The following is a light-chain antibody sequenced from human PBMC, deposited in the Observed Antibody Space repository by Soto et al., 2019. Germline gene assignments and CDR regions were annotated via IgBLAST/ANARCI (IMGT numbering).Light chain of an antibody. CDR2: KAS. V-gene: IGKV1-5*03. J-gene: IGKJ1*01. Sequence: DIQMTQSPSTLSASVGDRVTITCRASQSISTWLAWYQQEPGKAPKLLIHKASSLQSGVPSRFSGSGSGTDFTLTISSLQPDDFAAYYCKQYNSYPPTFGQGTRVEIK. CDR1: QSISTW. CDR3: KQYNSYPPT.